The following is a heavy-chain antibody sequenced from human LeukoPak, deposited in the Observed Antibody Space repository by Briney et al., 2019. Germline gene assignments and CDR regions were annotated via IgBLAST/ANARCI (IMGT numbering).Heavy chain of an antibody. V-gene: IGHV4-59*08. J-gene: IGHJ6*02. D-gene: IGHD3-10*01. CDR1: GGSLSSYY. CDR3: ARLWFGESTHHYYGMDV. CDR2: IYYSGST. Sequence: SETLSLTCTVSGGSLSSYYWSGIRQPPAKGLEWIGYIYYSGSTNYNPSLKSRVTISVDTSKNQFSLKLSSVTAADTAVYYCARLWFGESTHHYYGMDVWGQGTTVTVSS.